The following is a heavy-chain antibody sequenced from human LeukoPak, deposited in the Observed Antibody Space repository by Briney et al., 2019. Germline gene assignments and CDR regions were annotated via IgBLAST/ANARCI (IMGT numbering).Heavy chain of an antibody. CDR1: GFTFSSYA. Sequence: GGSLRLSCAASGFTFSSYAMSWVRQAPGKGLEWVSAISGSGGSTYYADSVKGRFTISRDNSKNTLYLQMNSLRAEDTAVYYCASLALKYYYYDSSGRWYWGRGTLVTVSS. J-gene: IGHJ4*02. CDR3: ASLALKYYYYDSSGRWY. CDR2: ISGSGGST. D-gene: IGHD3-22*01. V-gene: IGHV3-23*01.